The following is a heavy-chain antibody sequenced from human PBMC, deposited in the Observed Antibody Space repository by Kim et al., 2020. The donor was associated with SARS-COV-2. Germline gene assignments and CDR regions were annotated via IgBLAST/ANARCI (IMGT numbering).Heavy chain of an antibody. CDR2: ISYDGSNK. D-gene: IGHD2-15*01. Sequence: GGSLRLSCAASGFTFSSYAMHWVRQAPGKGLEWVAVISYDGSNKYYADSVKGRFTISRDNSKNTLYLQMNSLRAEDTAVYYCARESSSGVKYYYYYGMDVWGQGTTVTVSS. CDR3: ARESSSGVKYYYYYGMDV. J-gene: IGHJ6*02. CDR1: GFTFSSYA. V-gene: IGHV3-30-3*01.